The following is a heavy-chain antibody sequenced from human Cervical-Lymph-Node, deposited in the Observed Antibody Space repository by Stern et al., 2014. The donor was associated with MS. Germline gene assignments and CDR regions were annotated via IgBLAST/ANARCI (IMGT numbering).Heavy chain of an antibody. CDR2: INPNTGDT. Sequence: QVQLVQSGAEVKKPGASLKVSCKTSRYTFTAYSFHWVRQAHGQGLQWMGWINPNTGDTTDAKTFRGRVTMTRDSSINTVYMELSRLTSDDTAVYYCAAVSTTSSASPFDYWGQGTLLTVSS. V-gene: IGHV1-2*02. CDR3: AAVSTTSSASPFDY. J-gene: IGHJ4*02. D-gene: IGHD6-19*01. CDR1: RYTFTAYS.